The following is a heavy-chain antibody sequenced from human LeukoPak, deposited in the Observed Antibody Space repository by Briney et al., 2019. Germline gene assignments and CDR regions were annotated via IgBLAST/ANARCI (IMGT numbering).Heavy chain of an antibody. Sequence: SETLSLTCTVSGGSISSGDYYWSWIRQPPGKGLEWIGYIYYSGSTYYSPSLKSRVTISVDTSKNQFSLKLSSVTAADTAVYYCARGGKAAVRFDLWGRGSLVTVSS. D-gene: IGHD2-15*01. CDR1: GGSISSGDYY. CDR2: IYYSGST. J-gene: IGHJ2*01. V-gene: IGHV4-30-4*01. CDR3: ARGGKAAVRFDL.